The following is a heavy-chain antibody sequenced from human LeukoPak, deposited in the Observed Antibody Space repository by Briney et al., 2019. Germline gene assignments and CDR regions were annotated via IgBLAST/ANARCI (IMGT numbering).Heavy chain of an antibody. J-gene: IGHJ4*02. CDR3: VRDMGYYDKV. V-gene: IGHV3-74*01. CDR1: GFTFSTSW. Sequence: PGGSLRLSCATSGFTFSTSWMHWVRQAPGKGLVWFSRINTDGNTRDYADSVKGRFTISRDNARNTLYLQMNSLRAEDTAVYYCVRDMGYYDKVWGQGTLVTVSS. CDR2: INTDGNTR. D-gene: IGHD3-22*01.